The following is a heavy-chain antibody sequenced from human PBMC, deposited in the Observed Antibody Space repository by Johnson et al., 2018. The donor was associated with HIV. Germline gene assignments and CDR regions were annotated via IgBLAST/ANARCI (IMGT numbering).Heavy chain of an antibody. Sequence: VQLVESGGGLVQPGRSLRLSCAASGFTFDDYAMHWVRQAPGKGLEWVSGISWNSGSIGYADSVKGRFTISRDNAENSLDLQMNSLRVEDTAVYYCARWEVLADAFDVWGRGTMVTVSS. CDR3: ARWEVLADAFDV. CDR2: ISWNSGSI. CDR1: GFTFDDYA. V-gene: IGHV3-9*01. J-gene: IGHJ3*01. D-gene: IGHD5-24*01.